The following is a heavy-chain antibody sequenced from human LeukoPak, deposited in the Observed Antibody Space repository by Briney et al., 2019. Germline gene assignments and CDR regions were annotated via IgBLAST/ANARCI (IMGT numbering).Heavy chain of an antibody. CDR1: GGTSSSYA. CDR3: ARDGNWFDP. V-gene: IGHV1-69*05. Sequence: SVKVSCKASGGTSSSYAISWVRQAPGQGLEWMGGIIPIFGTANYAQKFQGRVTMTTDTSTSTAYMELRSLRSDDTAVYYCARDGNWFDPWGQGTLVTVSS. CDR2: IIPIFGTA. J-gene: IGHJ5*02.